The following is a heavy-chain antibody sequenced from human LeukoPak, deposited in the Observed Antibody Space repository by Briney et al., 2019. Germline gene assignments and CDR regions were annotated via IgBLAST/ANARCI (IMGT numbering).Heavy chain of an antibody. Sequence: ASVKVSCKASGYTFTSYGISWVRQAPGQGFEWMGWISAYNGNTNYAQKLQGRVTMTTDTSTSTAYMELRSLRSDDTAVYYCARESYYYGSGSYDDFDYWGQGTLVTVSS. CDR1: GYTFTSYG. V-gene: IGHV1-18*04. D-gene: IGHD3-10*01. CDR2: ISAYNGNT. CDR3: ARESYYYGSGSYDDFDY. J-gene: IGHJ4*02.